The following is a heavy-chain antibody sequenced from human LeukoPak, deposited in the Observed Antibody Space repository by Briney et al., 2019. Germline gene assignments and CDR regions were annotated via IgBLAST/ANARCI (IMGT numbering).Heavy chain of an antibody. CDR3: ARLSVSDSPGDY. J-gene: IGHJ4*02. Sequence: GGSLRLSCAASGFTVSSNYMSWVRQAPGKGLEWVSIIYGGGSTYYADSVKDRFTISRDNSKNTLYLQMNSLRAEDTAVYYCARLSVSDSPGDYWGQGTLVTVSS. V-gene: IGHV3-66*04. CDR1: GFTVSSNY. D-gene: IGHD2-15*01. CDR2: IYGGGST.